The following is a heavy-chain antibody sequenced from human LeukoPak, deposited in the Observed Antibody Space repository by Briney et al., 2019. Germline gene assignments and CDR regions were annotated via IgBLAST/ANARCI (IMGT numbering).Heavy chain of an antibody. V-gene: IGHV1-18*01. CDR3: ARDEGYCTITTCYRNWFDP. Sequence: ASVEVSCKASGYTFTNHGISWVRQAPGQGLEWMGWISTYYGNTNYAQKLQGRVTMTTDTSTSTAFMELRSLRSDDAAVYYCARDEGYCTITTCYRNWFDPWGQGTLVTVSS. D-gene: IGHD2-2*01. CDR1: GYTFTNHG. J-gene: IGHJ5*02. CDR2: ISTYYGNT.